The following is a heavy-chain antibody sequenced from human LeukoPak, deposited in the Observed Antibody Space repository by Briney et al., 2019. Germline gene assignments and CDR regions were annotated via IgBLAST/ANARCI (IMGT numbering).Heavy chain of an antibody. V-gene: IGHV3-21*01. J-gene: IGHJ6*02. CDR3: ARLLVGATPPYYYYYGLDV. Sequence: PGGSLRLSCAASGFTFSGFSMSWVRQATGKGLEWVSSVSTGSTYIYYADSVKGRFTISRDNAKSSLYLQMNSLRAEDTAVYDCARLLVGATPPYYYYYGLDVWAKGPRSPSP. D-gene: IGHD1-26*01. CDR1: GFTFSGFS. CDR2: VSTGSTYI.